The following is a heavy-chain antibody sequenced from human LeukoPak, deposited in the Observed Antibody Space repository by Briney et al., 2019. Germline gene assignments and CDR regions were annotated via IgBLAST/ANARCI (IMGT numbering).Heavy chain of an antibody. CDR3: ARGSGSYVRY. CDR2: ISSSGSTI. J-gene: IGHJ4*02. D-gene: IGHD3-3*01. V-gene: IGHV3-48*03. Sequence: GGSLRLSCAASGFTFSSYEMNWVRQAPGKGLEWVSYISSSGSTIYYADSVKGRFTISRDNAKNSLYLQMNSLRADDTAVYYCARGSGSYVRYWGQGTLVTVSS. CDR1: GFTFSSYE.